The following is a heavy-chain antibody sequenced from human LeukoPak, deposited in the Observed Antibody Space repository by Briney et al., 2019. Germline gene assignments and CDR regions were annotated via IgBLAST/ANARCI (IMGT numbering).Heavy chain of an antibody. V-gene: IGHV1-69*13. CDR1: GGTFSSYA. D-gene: IGHD6-19*01. Sequence: ASVKVSCKASGGTFSSYAISWVRQAPGQGLEWMGGIIPIFGTANYAQKFQGRVTITADESTSTAYMELSSLRSEDTAVYYCARGTSGWYNWFDPWGQGTLVTVSS. CDR3: ARGTSGWYNWFDP. CDR2: IIPIFGTA. J-gene: IGHJ5*02.